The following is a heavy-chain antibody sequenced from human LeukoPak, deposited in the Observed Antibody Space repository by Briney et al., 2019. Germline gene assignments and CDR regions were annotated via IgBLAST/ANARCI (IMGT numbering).Heavy chain of an antibody. CDR1: GFSVSSYG. V-gene: IGHV3-73*01. D-gene: IGHD2-2*01. CDR2: IKPKTNNGAT. J-gene: IGHJ4*02. CDR3: ARRDCSSFSCYSFDY. Sequence: GGSLRLSCVASGFSVSSYGMSWVRQASGKGLEWVGRIKPKTNNGATAYAESGRGRFTISRDDSKSTAYLEMNSLKSEDTAVYYCARRDCSSFSCYSFDYWGQGILVTVSS.